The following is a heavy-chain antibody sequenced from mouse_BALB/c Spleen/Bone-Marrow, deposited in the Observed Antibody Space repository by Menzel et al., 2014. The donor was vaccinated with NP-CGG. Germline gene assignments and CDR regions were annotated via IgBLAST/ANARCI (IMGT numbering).Heavy chain of an antibody. CDR2: IHPGSGGT. CDR1: GFTFTDYE. CDR3: TREKVGDFDY. J-gene: IGHJ2*01. V-gene: IGHV1-15*01. Sequence: VQRVESGAELVRPGASVKLSCKALGFTFTDYEMHWVKQTPVHGLEWIGTIHPGSGGTAYNQKFKGKATLTADKSSSTAYMELSSLTSEDSAVYYCTREKVGDFDYWSQGTALTVSS.